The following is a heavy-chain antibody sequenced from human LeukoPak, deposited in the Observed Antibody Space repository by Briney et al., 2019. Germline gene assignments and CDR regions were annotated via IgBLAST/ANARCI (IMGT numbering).Heavy chain of an antibody. Sequence: GGSLRLSCVASGFTFNNYGMHWVRQAPGKGLEWVAVISYDGSNEYYGDSVKGRFTISRENSENTLYLQMNSLRAEDTAVYYCARDDYDFWSGPTVHWGQGTLVTVSS. CDR2: ISYDGSNE. D-gene: IGHD3-3*01. J-gene: IGHJ4*02. V-gene: IGHV3-30*03. CDR1: GFTFNNYG. CDR3: ARDDYDFWSGPTVH.